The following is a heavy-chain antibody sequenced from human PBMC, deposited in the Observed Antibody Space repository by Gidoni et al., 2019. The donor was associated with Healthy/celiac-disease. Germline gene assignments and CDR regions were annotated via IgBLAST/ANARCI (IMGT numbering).Heavy chain of an antibody. D-gene: IGHD3-10*01. CDR3: ASNDGSGSYYNFDY. J-gene: IGHJ4*02. Sequence: QVQLVQSVAEAKKPGASVTVSFKASGYTFTRYGISWVRQAPGQGLEWMGWISAYNGNTNYAQKLQGRVTMTTDTSTSTAYMELRSLRSDDTAVYYCASNDGSGSYYNFDYWGQGTLVTVSS. CDR2: ISAYNGNT. CDR1: GYTFTRYG. V-gene: IGHV1-18*01.